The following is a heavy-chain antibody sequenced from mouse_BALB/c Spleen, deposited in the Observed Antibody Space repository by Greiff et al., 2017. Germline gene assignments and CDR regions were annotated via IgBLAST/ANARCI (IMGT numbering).Heavy chain of an antibody. Sequence: VKLQQSGPQLVRPGASVKISCKASGYSFTSYWMHWVKQRPGQGLEWIGMIDPSDSETRLNQKFKDKATLTVDKSSSTAYMQLSSPTSEDSAVYYCARRNYGSSYWYFDVWGAGTTVTVSS. CDR1: GYSFTSYW. J-gene: IGHJ1*01. V-gene: IGHV1S126*01. CDR3: ARRNYGSSYWYFDV. CDR2: IDPSDSET. D-gene: IGHD1-1*01.